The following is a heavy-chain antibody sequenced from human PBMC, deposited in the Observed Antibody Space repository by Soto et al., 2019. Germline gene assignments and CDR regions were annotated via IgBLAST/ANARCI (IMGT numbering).Heavy chain of an antibody. Sequence: SSETLSLTCAVYGGSFSGYYWSWIRQPPGKGLEWIGEINHSGSTNYNPSLKSRVTISVDTSKNQFSLKLSSVTAADTAVYYCARVGTTVTTLFDYWGQGTLVT. J-gene: IGHJ4*02. V-gene: IGHV4-34*01. CDR2: INHSGST. CDR1: GGSFSGYY. CDR3: ARVGTTVTTLFDY. D-gene: IGHD4-17*01.